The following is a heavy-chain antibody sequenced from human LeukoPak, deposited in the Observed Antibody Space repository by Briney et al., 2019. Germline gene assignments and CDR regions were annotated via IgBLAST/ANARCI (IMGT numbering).Heavy chain of an antibody. CDR2: FIPILGIA. V-gene: IGHV1-69*04. CDR1: GGTFSRYA. J-gene: IGHJ3*02. D-gene: IGHD6-19*01. Sequence: SVKVSCKASGGTFSRYAISWERHAPGQGLEWMGRFIPILGIANYAQKFQGRVTITADKSTSTAYMELSSLRSEDTAVYYCARAGAVAGTYDAFDIWGQGTMATVSS. CDR3: ARAGAVAGTYDAFDI.